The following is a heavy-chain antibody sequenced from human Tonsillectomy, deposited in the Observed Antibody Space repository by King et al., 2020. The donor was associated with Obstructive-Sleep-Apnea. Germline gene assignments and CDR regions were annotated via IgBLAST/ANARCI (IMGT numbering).Heavy chain of an antibody. V-gene: IGHV3-33*06. J-gene: IGHJ4*02. CDR3: AKDLGVEATRGPQQFDY. D-gene: IGHD1-26*01. Sequence: VQLVESGGGVVQPGRSLRLSCAASGFTFSSYGMHWVRQAPGKGLEWVAVIWYDGSNKYYADSVKGRFTISRDNSKNTLYLQMNSLRAEDTAVYYCAKDLGVEATRGPQQFDYWGQGTLVTVSS. CDR2: IWYDGSNK. CDR1: GFTFSSYG.